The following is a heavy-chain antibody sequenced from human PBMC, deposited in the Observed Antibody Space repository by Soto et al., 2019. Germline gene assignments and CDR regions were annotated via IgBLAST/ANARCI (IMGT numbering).Heavy chain of an antibody. CDR1: GGSISSSSYY. J-gene: IGHJ5*02. D-gene: IGHD3-22*01. V-gene: IGHV4-39*07. CDR2: IYYSDSI. Sequence: SETLSLTCTVSGGSISSSSYYWGWIRQPPGKGLEWIGSIYYSDSINYNPSLKSRVTISVDTSMNQISLKLSSVTAADTAFYYCARLGGYYQSLDTWGQGTLVTVS. CDR3: ARLGGYYQSLDT.